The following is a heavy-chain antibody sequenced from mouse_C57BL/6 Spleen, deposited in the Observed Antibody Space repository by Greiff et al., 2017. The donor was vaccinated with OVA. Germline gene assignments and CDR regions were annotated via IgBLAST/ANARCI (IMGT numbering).Heavy chain of an antibody. J-gene: IGHJ2*01. CDR3: ARERATAEGFDY. Sequence: EVQLQQSGPELVKPGASVKIPCKASGYTFTDYNMDWVKQSHGKSLEWIGDINPNNGGTIYNQKFKGKATLTVDKSSSTAYMELRSLTSEDTAVYYCARERATAEGFDYWGQGTTLTVSS. D-gene: IGHD3-1*01. CDR2: INPNNGGT. CDR1: GYTFTDYN. V-gene: IGHV1-18*01.